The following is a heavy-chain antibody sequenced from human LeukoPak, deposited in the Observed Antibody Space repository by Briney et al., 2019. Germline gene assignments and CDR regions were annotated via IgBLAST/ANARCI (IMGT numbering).Heavy chain of an antibody. Sequence: SGALSLTCNVSGGSLSSSSYYWGWTRQPPGKGLEWIWIIYYSGRTYYNPSHKSRDTISVDTSKNQFTLKLSSVTAADTAVYYCARVSFCAGGSTSCYLRDYWGQGTLVTLSS. J-gene: IGHJ4*02. CDR2: IYYSGRT. D-gene: IGHD2-2*01. CDR1: GGSLSSSSYY. V-gene: IGHV4-39*06. CDR3: ARVSFCAGGSTSCYLRDY.